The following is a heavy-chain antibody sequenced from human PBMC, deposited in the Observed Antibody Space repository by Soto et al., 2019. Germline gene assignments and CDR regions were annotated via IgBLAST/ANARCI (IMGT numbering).Heavy chain of an antibody. CDR2: VYYSGST. D-gene: IGHD5-18*01. CDR3: ARQVPGYSYVGLFDP. J-gene: IGHJ5*02. CDR1: GVSISSSSYY. V-gene: IGHV4-39*01. Sequence: PSETLSLTCSFSGVSISSSSYYLGWIRQPPGKGLEWIGSVYYSGSTYYNPSLKSRVTISVDTSKNQFSLKLSSVTTADTAVYYCARQVPGYSYVGLFDPWGQGTLVTV.